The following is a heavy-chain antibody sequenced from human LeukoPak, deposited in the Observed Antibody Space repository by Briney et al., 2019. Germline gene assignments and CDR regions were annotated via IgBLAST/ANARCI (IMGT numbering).Heavy chain of an antibody. CDR3: AKDKGTLYFDY. Sequence: GGSLRLSCAASGLTFTAAGTHWVRQTPGKGLEWMAFIWSDGSRRFYADSVKGRFTISRDDSKDTLYLEMDSLRAEDTAIYYCAKDKGTLYFDYWGQGALVTVSS. CDR2: IWSDGSRR. CDR1: GLTFTAAG. J-gene: IGHJ4*02. V-gene: IGHV3-30*02. D-gene: IGHD1-1*01.